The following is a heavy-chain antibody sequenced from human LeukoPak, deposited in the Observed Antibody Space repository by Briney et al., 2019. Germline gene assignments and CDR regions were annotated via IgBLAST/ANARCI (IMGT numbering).Heavy chain of an antibody. Sequence: SETLSLTCTVSGHSISSGYYWGWIRQPPGKGLEWIGSIYHSGSTYYNPSLKSRVTISVDTSKNQFSLKLSSVTAADTAVYYCASSQWVVPGSHWGQGALVIVSS. CDR2: IYHSGST. J-gene: IGHJ4*02. CDR1: GHSISSGYY. V-gene: IGHV4-38-2*02. CDR3: ASSQWVVPGSH. D-gene: IGHD6-19*01.